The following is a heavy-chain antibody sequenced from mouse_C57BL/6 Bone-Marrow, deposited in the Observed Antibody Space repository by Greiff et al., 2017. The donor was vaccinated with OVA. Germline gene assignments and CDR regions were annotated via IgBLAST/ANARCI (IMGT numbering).Heavy chain of an antibody. CDR2: IDPSDSAT. Sequence: QVQLQQPGAELVRPGSSVKLSCKASGYTFTSYWMHWVKQRPIQGLEWIGNIDPSDSATHYNQKFKDKATLTVDKSSSTAYMQLSSLTSEDSAVYYCALQLRLMDYYAMDYWGQGTSVTVSS. CDR3: ALQLRLMDYYAMDY. V-gene: IGHV1-52*01. CDR1: GYTFTSYW. D-gene: IGHD3-2*02. J-gene: IGHJ4*01.